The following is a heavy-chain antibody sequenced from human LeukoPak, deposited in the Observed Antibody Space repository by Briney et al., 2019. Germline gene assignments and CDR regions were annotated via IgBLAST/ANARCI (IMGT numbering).Heavy chain of an antibody. D-gene: IGHD6-19*01. J-gene: IGHJ4*02. CDR2: ISWNSGSI. CDR3: AKEWGPVAGTESIDY. CDR1: GFTFDDYA. Sequence: GGSLRLSCAASGFTFDDYAMHWVRQAPGKGLEWVSGISWNSGSIGYADSVKGRFTTSRDNAKNSLYLQMNSLRAEDTALYYCAKEWGPVAGTESIDYWGQGTLVTVSS. V-gene: IGHV3-9*01.